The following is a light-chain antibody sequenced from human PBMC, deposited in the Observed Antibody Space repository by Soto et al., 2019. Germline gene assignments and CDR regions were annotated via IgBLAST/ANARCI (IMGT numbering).Light chain of an antibody. CDR3: CSSGGSPTYV. V-gene: IGLV2-23*02. CDR2: EVN. J-gene: IGLJ1*01. Sequence: QSALAQTASVSGSPGQSITISCTGTSSNVGSYKLVSWYQQHPGKAPKLMIFEVNKRPSGVSNRFSGSKSGNTASLTISGLKVEDEADYYCCSSGGSPTYVFGTGTKVTVL. CDR1: SSNVGSYKL.